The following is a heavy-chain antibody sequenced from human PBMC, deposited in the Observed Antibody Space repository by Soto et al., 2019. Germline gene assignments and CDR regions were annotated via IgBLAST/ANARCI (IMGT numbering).Heavy chain of an antibody. D-gene: IGHD3-10*01. CDR2: ISGGGGSK. V-gene: IGHV3-23*01. Sequence: GGSLRLSCAASGFTFSTYAMSWVRQAPGKGLEWVSGISGGGGSKDYADSVKGRFIISRDNSKNTVSLQMNSLTAEDTAVYYCAKGGSGSYSNYYYYGMDVWGHGTTVTVSS. J-gene: IGHJ6*02. CDR3: AKGGSGSYSNYYYYGMDV. CDR1: GFTFSTYA.